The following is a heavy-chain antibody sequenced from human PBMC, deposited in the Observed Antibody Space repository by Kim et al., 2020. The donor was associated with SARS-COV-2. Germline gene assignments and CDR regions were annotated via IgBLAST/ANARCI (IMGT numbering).Heavy chain of an antibody. CDR1: GFTFSSYG. CDR3: ARVAENRRYCSGGSCYVDY. V-gene: IGHV3-33*05. D-gene: IGHD2-15*01. J-gene: IGHJ4*02. Sequence: GGSLRLSCAASGFTFSSYGMHWVRQAPGKGLEWVAVISYDGSNKYYADSVKGRFTISRDNSKNTLYLQMNSLRAEDTAVYYCARVAENRRYCSGGSCYVDYWGQGTLVTVSS. CDR2: ISYDGSNK.